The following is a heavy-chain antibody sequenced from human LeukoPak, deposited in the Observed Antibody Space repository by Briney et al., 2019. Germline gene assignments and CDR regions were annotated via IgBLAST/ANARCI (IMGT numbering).Heavy chain of an antibody. J-gene: IGHJ5*02. D-gene: IGHD3-22*01. CDR3: AGDIYYDSSGYT. CDR2: IIPIFGTA. V-gene: IGHV1-69*13. Sequence: ASVKVSCKASGGTFSSYAISWVRQAPEQGLEWMGGIIPIFGTANYAQKFQGRVTITADESTSTAYMELSSLRSEDTAVYYCAGDIYYDSSGYTWGQGTLVTVSS. CDR1: GGTFSSYA.